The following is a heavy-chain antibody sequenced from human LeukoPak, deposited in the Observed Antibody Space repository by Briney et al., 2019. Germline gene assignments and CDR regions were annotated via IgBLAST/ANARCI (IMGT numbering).Heavy chain of an antibody. CDR1: GVSISSNY. V-gene: IGHV4-4*08. CDR2: IHANGDT. CDR3: AGYDHSNYLAY. Sequence: PSETLSLTCTVSGVSISSNYWSWILQPPGEGLEWHGLEWIGYIHANGDTNYNPSLNRRATMSLDSSRRHLSLNLSSLTAADTAVYFCAGYDHSNYLAYWGQGILVTVSS. J-gene: IGHJ4*02. D-gene: IGHD4-11*01.